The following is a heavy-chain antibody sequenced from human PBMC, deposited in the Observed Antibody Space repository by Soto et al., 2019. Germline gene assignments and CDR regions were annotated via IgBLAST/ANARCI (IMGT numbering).Heavy chain of an antibody. D-gene: IGHD4-17*01. CDR1: GYSFTSYW. V-gene: IGHV5-10-1*01. Sequence: PGESLKISCKGSGYSFTSYWISWVRQMPGKGLEWMGRIDPSDSYTNYSPSFQGHVTISADKSISTAYLQWSSLKASDTAMYYCAGTYGDYDKEPYYYYGMDVWGQGTTVTVSS. CDR3: AGTYGDYDKEPYYYYGMDV. J-gene: IGHJ6*02. CDR2: IDPSDSYT.